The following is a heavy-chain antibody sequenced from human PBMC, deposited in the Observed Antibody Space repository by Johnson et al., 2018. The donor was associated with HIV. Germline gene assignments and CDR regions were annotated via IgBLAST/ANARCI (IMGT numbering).Heavy chain of an antibody. Sequence: VQLVESGGGLVQPGGSLRLSCAASGFTFSNYAMTWVRHVAGKGLEWVSAISSSGGGTYYADSVEGRFAISRDNSKNILYLQMNILRAEDTAVYYCARACRDGYTCDAFDIWGQGTMVTVSS. CDR3: ARACRDGYTCDAFDI. CDR1: GFTFSNYA. D-gene: IGHD5-24*01. J-gene: IGHJ3*02. CDR2: ISSSGGGT. V-gene: IGHV3-23*04.